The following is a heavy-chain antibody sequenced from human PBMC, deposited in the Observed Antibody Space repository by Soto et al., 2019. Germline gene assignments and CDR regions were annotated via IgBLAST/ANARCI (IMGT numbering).Heavy chain of an antibody. J-gene: IGHJ4*02. CDR3: ARITMVRGVIIPRKPRKRDYFDY. CDR2: INHSGST. Sequence: SETLSLTCAVYGGSFSGYYWSWIRQPPGKGLEWIGEINHSGSTNHSPSLMSLVTISVDTSKNQFSLKLSSVTAAETAVYYCARITMVRGVIIPRKPRKRDYFDYWGQGTLVTVSS. CDR1: GGSFSGYY. V-gene: IGHV4-34*01. D-gene: IGHD3-10*01.